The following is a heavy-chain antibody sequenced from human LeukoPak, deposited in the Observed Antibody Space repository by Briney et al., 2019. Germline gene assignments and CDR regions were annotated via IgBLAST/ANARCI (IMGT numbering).Heavy chain of an antibody. CDR3: ARDGAPYYYDSSGYFDY. CDR2: ISSSGSTI. D-gene: IGHD3-22*01. Sequence: GGSLRLSCAASGFTFGDYYMSWIRQAPGKGLEWVSYISSSGSTIYYADSVKGRFTISRDNAKNSLYLQMNSLRAEDTAVYYCARDGAPYYYDSSGYFDYWGQGTLVTVSS. V-gene: IGHV3-11*01. CDR1: GFTFGDYY. J-gene: IGHJ4*02.